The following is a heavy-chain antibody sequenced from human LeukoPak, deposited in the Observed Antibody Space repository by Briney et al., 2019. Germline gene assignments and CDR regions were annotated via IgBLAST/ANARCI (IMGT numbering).Heavy chain of an antibody. Sequence: KSSETLSLTCTVSGGSMSSSRYYWGWIRQPPGKGLEWIGSMYYTGSTYYNPSVKSRITISADTSKNQFSLELSSVTAADTAVYYCARGTWLGHFDYWGQGTLVTVSS. CDR1: GGSMSSSRYY. J-gene: IGHJ4*02. V-gene: IGHV4-39*02. D-gene: IGHD6-19*01. CDR2: MYYTGST. CDR3: ARGTWLGHFDY.